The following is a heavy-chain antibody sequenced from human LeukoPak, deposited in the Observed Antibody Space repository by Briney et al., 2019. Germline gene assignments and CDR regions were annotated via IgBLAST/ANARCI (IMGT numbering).Heavy chain of an antibody. D-gene: IGHD4-17*01. J-gene: IGHJ4*02. CDR3: ARDGYGDYDSFDY. CDR1: GFTFSSSA. V-gene: IGHV3-23*01. CDR2: ISNNGGYT. Sequence: PGGSLRLSCAASGFTFSSSAMSWVRQAPGKGLEWVSAISNNGGYTYYADSVQGRFTISRDNSKSTLCLQMNSLRAEDTAVYYCARDGYGDYDSFDYWGQGTLVTVSS.